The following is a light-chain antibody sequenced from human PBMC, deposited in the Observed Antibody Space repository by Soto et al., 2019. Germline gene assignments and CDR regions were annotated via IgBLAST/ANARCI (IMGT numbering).Light chain of an antibody. CDR3: NSYTSAGAYV. CDR2: EVN. J-gene: IGLJ1*01. V-gene: IGLV2-14*01. Sequence: LTQPASVSGSPGQSITISCTGTSSDVGGYNSVSWYQQHPGKAPKLMIYEVNNRPSGVSNRFSASKSANTASLTISGLQTEDEADYYCNSYTSAGAYVFGTGTKVTV. CDR1: SSDVGGYNS.